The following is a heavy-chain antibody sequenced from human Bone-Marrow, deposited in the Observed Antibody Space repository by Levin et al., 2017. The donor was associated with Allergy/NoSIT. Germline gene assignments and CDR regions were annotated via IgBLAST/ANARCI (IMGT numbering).Heavy chain of an antibody. CDR1: GFIFSSYA. V-gene: IGHV3-30-3*01. D-gene: IGHD3-22*01. CDR2: ISYDGSTT. Sequence: GGSLRLSCAASGFIFSSYAMHWVRQAPGKGLEWVAVISYDGSTTYYPDSVKGRFTISRDSAKNTLYLQMNSLRAEDTAVYYCTRADSSAYSDYWGQGTLVTVSS. J-gene: IGHJ4*02. CDR3: TRADSSAYSDY.